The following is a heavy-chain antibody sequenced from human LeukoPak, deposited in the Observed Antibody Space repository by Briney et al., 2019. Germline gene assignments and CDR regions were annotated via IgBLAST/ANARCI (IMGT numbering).Heavy chain of an antibody. V-gene: IGHV3-7*01. D-gene: IGHD1-26*01. Sequence: GGSLRLSCAASGFTFSNYWMRLVRQAPGKGLEWVANIKQDGSEKYYVDSVKGRFTISRDNAKNSLYLQMNSLRAKDTAVYYCARDRAPHGSYAHAYWGQGTLVTVSS. CDR3: ARDRAPHGSYAHAY. CDR1: GFTFSNYW. J-gene: IGHJ4*02. CDR2: IKQDGSEK.